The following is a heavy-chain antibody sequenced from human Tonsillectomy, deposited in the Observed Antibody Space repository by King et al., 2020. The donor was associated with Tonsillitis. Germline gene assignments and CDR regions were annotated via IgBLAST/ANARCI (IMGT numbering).Heavy chain of an antibody. CDR2: INNVCSYI. CDR1: GFSFSTYA. J-gene: IGHJ3*01. CDR3: ARPYCRGDRGYQRNDAFDL. D-gene: IGHD2-15*01. V-gene: IGHV3-21*01. Sequence: VQLVESGGGLVKPGGSLRLSCTASGFSFSTYAMTWVRQAPGKGLEWISSINNVCSYIYYADSVRGRSTISRDNPKNSLFLQMNSLRAEDAAGSSCARPYCRGDRGYQRNDAFDLWGLGTLVTVPS.